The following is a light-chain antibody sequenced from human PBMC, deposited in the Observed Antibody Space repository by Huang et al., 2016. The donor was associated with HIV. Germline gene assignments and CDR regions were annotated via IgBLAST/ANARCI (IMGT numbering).Light chain of an antibody. J-gene: IGKJ4*01. V-gene: IGKV1-9*01. CDR3: QQLDSYPVT. Sequence: IQLTQSPSSLSASVGDRVTITCRASQGISHYLAWYQQQPGKAPKRLIYAASTLYTGVPSRFSGSGCGTDFTLTISILQPEDFATYYCQQLDSYPVTFGGGTKVDIK. CDR2: AAS. CDR1: QGISHY.